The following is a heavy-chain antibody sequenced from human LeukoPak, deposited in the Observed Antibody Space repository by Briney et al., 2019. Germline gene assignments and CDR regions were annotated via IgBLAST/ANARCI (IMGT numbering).Heavy chain of an antibody. J-gene: IGHJ2*01. CDR3: ARVLEGSSGQHWYFDL. V-gene: IGHV4-34*01. CDR2: INHSGST. Sequence: SSEPLSLTCAVYGGSFSGYYWSWIRQPPGKGLEWIGEINHSGSTNYNPSLKSRVTISVDTSKNQFSLRLSSVTAADTAVYYCARVLEGSSGQHWYFDLWGRGTLVTDSS. CDR1: GGSFSGYY. D-gene: IGHD6-19*01.